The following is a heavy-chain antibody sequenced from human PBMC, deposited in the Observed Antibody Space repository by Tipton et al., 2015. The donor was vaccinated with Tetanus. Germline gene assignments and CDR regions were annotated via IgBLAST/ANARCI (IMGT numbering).Heavy chain of an antibody. Sequence: SLRLSCTASGFNFKTLGINWVRQAPGKGLEWISYISSSGTTMYYADSVKGRFTISRDNAKNSLFLQMNSLRDEDTAVYYCARWRDGFNRALDSWGQGIMVTVSS. J-gene: IGHJ4*02. CDR2: ISSSGTTM. CDR3: ARWRDGFNRALDS. D-gene: IGHD5-24*01. V-gene: IGHV3-48*02. CDR1: GFNFKTLG.